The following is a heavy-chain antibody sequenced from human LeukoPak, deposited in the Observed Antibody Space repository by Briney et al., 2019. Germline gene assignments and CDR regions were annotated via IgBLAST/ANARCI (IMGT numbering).Heavy chain of an antibody. CDR2: IIPIFGTA. J-gene: IGHJ6*03. CDR3: ARSIEIVAGHVSLYYYYYMDV. CDR1: GGTFSSYA. Sequence: SVKVSCKASGGTFSSYAISWVRQAPGQGLEWMGGIIPIFGTANYAQKFQGRVTITTDESTSTAYMELSSLRSEDTAVYYCARSIEIVAGHVSLYYYYYMDVWGKGTRVTVS. V-gene: IGHV1-69*05. D-gene: IGHD6-19*01.